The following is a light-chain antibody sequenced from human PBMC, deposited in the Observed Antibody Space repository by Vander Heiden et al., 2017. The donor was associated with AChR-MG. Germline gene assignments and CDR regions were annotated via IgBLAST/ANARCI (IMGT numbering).Light chain of an antibody. CDR2: SND. J-gene: IGLJ2*01. CDR3: AAWDDSLNVHVV. V-gene: IGLV1-44*01. Sequence: QSVLTQPLSASGTPGQRVTITCSGSSSNIESNAVNWYQQHPGTAPKLLIYSNDQRPSGVPDRFSGSKSGTSASLAISGLQAEDEADYYCAAWDDSLNVHVVFGGGTKLTVL. CDR1: SSNIESNA.